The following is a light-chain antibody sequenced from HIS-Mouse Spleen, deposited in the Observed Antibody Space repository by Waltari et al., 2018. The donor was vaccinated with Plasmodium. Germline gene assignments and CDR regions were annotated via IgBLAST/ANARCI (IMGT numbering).Light chain of an antibody. CDR1: NIGSKS. CDR3: QVWDSNSDHVV. CDR2: DDS. J-gene: IGLJ2*01. Sequence: SYVLTQPPSVSVAPGKTARITCGGNNIGSKSVHWYQQKPGQAPVLVVYDDSDRPSGIPERVAGSNSGNTATLTSRRGEAGDEADYYCQVWDSNSDHVVFGGGTKLTVL. V-gene: IGLV3-21*03.